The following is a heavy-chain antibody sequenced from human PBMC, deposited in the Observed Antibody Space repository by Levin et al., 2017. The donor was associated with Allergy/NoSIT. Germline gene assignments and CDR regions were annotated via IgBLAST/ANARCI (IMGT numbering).Heavy chain of an antibody. CDR2: IKSKTDGGTT. CDR3: TTESGGSVDY. Sequence: GESLKISCAASGFTFSNAWMSWVRQAPGKGLEWVGRIKSKTDGGTTDYAAPVKGRFTISRDDSKNTLYLQMNSLKTEDTAVYYCTTESGGSVDYWGQGTLVTVSS. CDR1: GFTFSNAW. J-gene: IGHJ4*02. V-gene: IGHV3-15*01. D-gene: IGHD2-15*01.